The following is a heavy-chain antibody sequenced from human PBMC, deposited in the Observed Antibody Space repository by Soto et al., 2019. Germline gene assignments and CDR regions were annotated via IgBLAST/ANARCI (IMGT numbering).Heavy chain of an antibody. CDR1: GFTFDDYA. CDR3: AKSDGSGPYKGYYYYMDV. Sequence: EVQLVESGGGLVQPGRSLRLSCAASGFTFDDYAMHWVRQAPGKGLEWVAGISWNSGSIGYADSVKGRFTISRDNDKNSLYLQMNSLRAEETDLYYCAKSDGSGPYKGYYYYMDVWGKGTTVTVSS. J-gene: IGHJ6*03. CDR2: ISWNSGSI. D-gene: IGHD3-10*01. V-gene: IGHV3-9*01.